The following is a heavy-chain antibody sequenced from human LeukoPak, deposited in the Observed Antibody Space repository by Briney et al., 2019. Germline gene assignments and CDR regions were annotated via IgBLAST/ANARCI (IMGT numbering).Heavy chain of an antibody. D-gene: IGHD1-26*01. CDR1: GFTFSDYY. Sequence: PGGSLRLSCAASGFTFSDYYMSWIRQAPGKGLEWVSYISSSGSTIYYADSVKGRFTISRDNSKNTLYLQMNSLRAEDTAVYYCARAQWELGSFDYWGQGTLVTVSS. J-gene: IGHJ4*02. CDR3: ARAQWELGSFDY. V-gene: IGHV3-11*04. CDR2: ISSSGSTI.